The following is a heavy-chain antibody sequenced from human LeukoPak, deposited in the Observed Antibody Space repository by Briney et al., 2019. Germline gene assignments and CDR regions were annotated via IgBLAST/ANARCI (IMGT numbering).Heavy chain of an antibody. CDR1: GGSISSSNYH. V-gene: IGHV4-39*01. CDR3: ARQPVLRFPEGGDYYYYYMDV. CDR2: IYYSGST. D-gene: IGHD3-3*01. J-gene: IGHJ6*03. Sequence: SETLSLTCTVSGGSISSSNYHWGWIRQPPGKGLEWIGSIYYSGSTYYNPSLKSRVTISVDTSKNQFSLKLSSVTAADTAVYYCARQPVLRFPEGGDYYYYYMDVWGKGTTVTVSS.